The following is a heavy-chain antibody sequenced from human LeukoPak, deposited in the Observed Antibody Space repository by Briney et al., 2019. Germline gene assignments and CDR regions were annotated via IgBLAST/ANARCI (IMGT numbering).Heavy chain of an antibody. CDR3: TTIDEVNRKLDY. Sequence: GGSLRLSCAASGFTFSSYSMNWVRQAPGKGLEWVGRIRSKANNYATQYAESVKGRFTISRDDSKNTAYLQMNSLKADDTALYYCTTIDEVNRKLDYWGQGTLVTVSS. V-gene: IGHV3-73*01. D-gene: IGHD1-14*01. CDR2: IRSKANNYAT. J-gene: IGHJ4*02. CDR1: GFTFSSYS.